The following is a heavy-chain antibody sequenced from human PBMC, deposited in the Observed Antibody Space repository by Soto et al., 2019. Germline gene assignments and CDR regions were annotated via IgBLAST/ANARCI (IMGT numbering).Heavy chain of an antibody. D-gene: IGHD3-10*01. V-gene: IGHV3-30*18. J-gene: IGHJ6*02. CDR1: GFTFSSYG. CDR3: AKVDFREGYGIPPMDV. Sequence: PGGSLRLSCAASGFTFSSYGMHWVRQAPGKGLEWVAVISYDGSNKYYADSVKGRFTISRDNSKNTLYLQMNSLGAEDTAVYYCAKVDFREGYGIPPMDVRGQGTTVTVSS. CDR2: ISYDGSNK.